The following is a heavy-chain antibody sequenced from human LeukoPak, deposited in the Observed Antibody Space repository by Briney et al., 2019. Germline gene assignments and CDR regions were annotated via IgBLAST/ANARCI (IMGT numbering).Heavy chain of an antibody. CDR2: ISSSSSTI. V-gene: IGHV3-48*01. Sequence: GGSLRLSCAASGFTFSSYSMTWVRQAPGKGLEWVSYISSSSSTIYYADSVKGRFTISRDNAKNSLYLQMNSLRAEDTALYYCAKEGWSYWFDPWGQGTLVTVSS. CDR1: GFTFSSYS. D-gene: IGHD6-19*01. CDR3: AKEGWSYWFDP. J-gene: IGHJ5*02.